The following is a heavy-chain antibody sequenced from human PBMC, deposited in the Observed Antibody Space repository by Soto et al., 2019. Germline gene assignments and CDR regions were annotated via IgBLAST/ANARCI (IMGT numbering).Heavy chain of an antibody. CDR2: ISYDGSNK. Sequence: GGSLRLSCAASGFTFSSYGMHWVRQAPGKGLEWVAVISYDGSNKYYADSVKGRFTISRDNSKNTLYLQMNSLRAEDTAVYYCAKSPSYCSGGSCQALDYWGQGTLVTVSS. CDR3: AKSPSYCSGGSCQALDY. D-gene: IGHD2-15*01. CDR1: GFTFSSYG. V-gene: IGHV3-30*18. J-gene: IGHJ4*02.